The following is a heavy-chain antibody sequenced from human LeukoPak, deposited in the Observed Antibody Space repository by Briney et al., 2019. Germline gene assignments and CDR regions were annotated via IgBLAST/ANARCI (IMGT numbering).Heavy chain of an antibody. CDR3: ARGPYRNSFDY. CDR1: GGSISSYY. D-gene: IGHD4-11*01. V-gene: IGHV4-59*08. Sequence: PSETLSLTCTVSGGSISSYYWSWIRQPPGKGLEWIGYIYYSGSTNYNPSLKSRVTISVDTSKNQFSLKLSSVTAADTAVYYCARGPYRNSFDYWGQGTLVTVSS. CDR2: IYYSGST. J-gene: IGHJ4*02.